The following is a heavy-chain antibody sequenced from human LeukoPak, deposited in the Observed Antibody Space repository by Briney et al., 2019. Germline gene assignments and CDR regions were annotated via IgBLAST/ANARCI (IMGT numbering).Heavy chain of an antibody. V-gene: IGHV4-30-4*08. CDR1: GGSISSGDYY. D-gene: IGHD3-22*01. CDR3: ARTWAFSSGYPIEYFQH. J-gene: IGHJ1*01. CDR2: IYNSGST. Sequence: PSQTLSLTCTVSGGSISSGDYYWSWIRQPPGKGLEWIGYIYNSGSTYYNPSLKSRVTISVDTSKNQFSLKLSSVTAADTAVYYCARTWAFSSGYPIEYFQHWGQGTLVTVSS.